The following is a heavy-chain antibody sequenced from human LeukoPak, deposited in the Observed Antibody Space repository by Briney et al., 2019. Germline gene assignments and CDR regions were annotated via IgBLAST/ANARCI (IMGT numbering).Heavy chain of an antibody. Sequence: GGSLRLSCAASGFTVSSNYMSWVRQAPGKGLEWASVISGGGGSSYYADSVKGRFTISRDNSKNTLYLQMNSLRAEDTAVYYCAKGGSVGVGTSYYFDYWGQGALVTVSS. CDR2: ISGGGGSS. J-gene: IGHJ4*02. D-gene: IGHD1-26*01. CDR3: AKGGSVGVGTSYYFDY. CDR1: GFTVSSNY. V-gene: IGHV3-23*01.